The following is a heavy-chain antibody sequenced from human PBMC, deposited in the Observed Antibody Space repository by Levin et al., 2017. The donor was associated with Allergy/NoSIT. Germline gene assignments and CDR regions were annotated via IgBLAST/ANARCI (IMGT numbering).Heavy chain of an antibody. D-gene: IGHD2-8*01. CDR2: ISYDGSNK. CDR1: GFTFSSYG. V-gene: IGHV3-30*18. Sequence: GESLKISCAASGFTFSSYGMHWVRQAPGKGLEWVAVISYDGSNKYYADSVKGRFTISRDNSKNTLYLQMNSLRAEDTAVYYCAKDKWHCTNGVCYTDYYYGMDVWGQGTTVTVSS. J-gene: IGHJ6*02. CDR3: AKDKWHCTNGVCYTDYYYGMDV.